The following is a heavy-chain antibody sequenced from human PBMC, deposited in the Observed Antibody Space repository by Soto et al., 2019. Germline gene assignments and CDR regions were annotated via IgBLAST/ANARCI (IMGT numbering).Heavy chain of an antibody. D-gene: IGHD7-27*01. J-gene: IGHJ4*02. V-gene: IGHV1-18*01. Sequence: QVQLVQSGAEVKKPGASVKVSCKTSGYTFTMYGISWVRQAPGQGLEWLGWITADNGDTKYVQKVQDRVTVTMDTSTTTVYLELRSLTSDDTAVYYCARRTLGSLIGIGDYWGQGTLVAVSS. CDR1: GYTFTMYG. CDR3: ARRTLGSLIGIGDY. CDR2: ITADNGDT.